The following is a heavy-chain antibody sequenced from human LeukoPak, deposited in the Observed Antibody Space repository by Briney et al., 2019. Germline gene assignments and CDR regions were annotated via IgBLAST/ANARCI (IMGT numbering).Heavy chain of an antibody. CDR1: GFIFNNYG. CDR3: AKGSSGYFFDL. J-gene: IGHJ4*02. Sequence: GSLRLSCAASGFIFNNYGLVWVRQAPGKGLEWVSAISNDGGGTTYTDFVKGRFSVSRDNSKNTLFLQMNSLRAEDTALYYCAKGSSGYFFDLWGQGTLVTVSS. CDR2: ISNDGGGT. D-gene: IGHD3-22*01. V-gene: IGHV3-23*01.